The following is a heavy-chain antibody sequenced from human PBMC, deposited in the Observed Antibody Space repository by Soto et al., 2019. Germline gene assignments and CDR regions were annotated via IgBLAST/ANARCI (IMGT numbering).Heavy chain of an antibody. V-gene: IGHV4-39*01. D-gene: IGHD3-22*01. CDR1: GGSISSSSYY. CDR3: ARHFRYSDYYDSSGYVDY. Sequence: SETLSLSCTVSGGSISSSSYYWVWIRQPPWRGLEWIGSIYYSGSTYYNPSLKSRVTISVDTSKTQFSLKLSSVTAADTAVYYCARHFRYSDYYDSSGYVDYWGQGTLVTVSS. J-gene: IGHJ4*02. CDR2: IYYSGST.